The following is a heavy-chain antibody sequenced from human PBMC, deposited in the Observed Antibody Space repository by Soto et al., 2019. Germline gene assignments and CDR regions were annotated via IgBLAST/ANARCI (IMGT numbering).Heavy chain of an antibody. CDR1: GFTFSSYG. V-gene: IGHV3-30*18. CDR3: AKEDTAMVIDDY. J-gene: IGHJ4*02. CDR2: ISYDGSNK. D-gene: IGHD5-18*01. Sequence: GGSLRLSCAASGFTFSSYGMHWVRQAPGKGLGWVAVISYDGSNKYYADSVKGRFTISRDNSKNTLYLQMNSLRAEDTAVYYCAKEDTAMVIDDYWGQGTLVTVSS.